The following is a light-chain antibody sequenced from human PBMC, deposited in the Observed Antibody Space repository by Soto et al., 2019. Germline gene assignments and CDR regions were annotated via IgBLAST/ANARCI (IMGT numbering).Light chain of an antibody. Sequence: EIVFTQCPGTRSLSPGERATLSCRASQRLSSNYLAWFQQKPGQAPRLLIYGASRRETGIPDRFSGSGAGTAFTLTIPRLEPEDFAVSYCLQYGSSVWTFGQGTKVDIK. J-gene: IGKJ1*01. CDR2: GAS. CDR1: QRLSSNY. V-gene: IGKV3-20*01. CDR3: LQYGSSVWT.